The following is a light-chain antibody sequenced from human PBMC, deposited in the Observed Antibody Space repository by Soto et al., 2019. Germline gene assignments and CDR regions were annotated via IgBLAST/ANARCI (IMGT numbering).Light chain of an antibody. CDR2: AAS. CDR1: QGISNW. CDR3: QQSDSFPHT. V-gene: IGKV1-12*01. Sequence: DIQMTQSPSSVSASVGDRVTITCRASQGISNWLAWYQQKAGQAPKLLIYAASGLHSGVTSRFSGSGSGTDFTLTISSLQPEDFATYFCQQSDSFPHTLGRGTKLEI. J-gene: IGKJ2*01.